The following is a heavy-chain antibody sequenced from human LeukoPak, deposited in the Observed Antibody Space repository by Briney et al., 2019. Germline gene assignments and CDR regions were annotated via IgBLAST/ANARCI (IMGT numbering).Heavy chain of an antibody. Sequence: ASVKVSCKASGYTFTGYYMHWVRQAPGQGLEWMGWINPNSGGTNYAQKFQGWVTMTRDTSISTAYMELSRLRSDDTAVYYCARDRGPPFFDLYYYYXGMDVWGXXTXXXXSS. CDR2: INPNSGGT. J-gene: IGHJ6*02. CDR3: ARDRGPPFFDLYYYYXGMDV. V-gene: IGHV1-2*04. D-gene: IGHD3/OR15-3a*01. CDR1: GYTFTGYY.